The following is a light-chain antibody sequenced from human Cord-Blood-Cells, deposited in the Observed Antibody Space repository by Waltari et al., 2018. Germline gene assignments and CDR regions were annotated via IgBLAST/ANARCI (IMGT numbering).Light chain of an antibody. J-gene: IGKJ3*01. CDR3: QQYYSTPLT. CDR1: QSVLYSSNNKNY. CDR2: WAS. V-gene: IGKV4-1*01. Sequence: DIVMTQSPDSLAVSLGERATINCKSSQSVLYSSNNKNYLAWYQQKPGQPPKLLIYWASTRESGVPERFSGSGSETDFTLTVSSLQAEDVAVYYCQQYYSTPLTFGPGTKVDIK.